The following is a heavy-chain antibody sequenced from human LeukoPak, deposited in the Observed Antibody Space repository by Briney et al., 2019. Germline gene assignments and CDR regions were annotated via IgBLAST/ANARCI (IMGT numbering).Heavy chain of an antibody. CDR1: GGSISSYY. D-gene: IGHD2-2*01. CDR3: ARGPRMVAMNGYAFDI. CDR2: IYIGGST. Sequence: SETLSLTCTVSGGSISSYYWSWIRQSAGKGLEWIGRIYIGGSTSYNPSLKSRVTMSVDTSKIQFSLNLTSVTAADTAMYYCARGPRMVAMNGYAFDIWGPGTTVIVSS. V-gene: IGHV4-4*07. J-gene: IGHJ3*02.